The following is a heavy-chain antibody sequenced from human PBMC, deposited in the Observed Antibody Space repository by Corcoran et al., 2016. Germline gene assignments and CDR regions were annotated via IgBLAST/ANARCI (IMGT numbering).Heavy chain of an antibody. V-gene: IGHV3-30*18. J-gene: IGHJ3*02. CDR3: ANRGGAMAERELFDI. Sequence: QVQLVESGGGVVQPGRSLRLSCAASGFTFSSYGMHWVRQAPGKGLEWVAVISYDGSNKYYADSVKGRFTISRDNSKNTLYLQMNSLRAEDTDVYYCANRGGAMAERELFDIWGQGTMVTVSS. CDR2: ISYDGSNK. D-gene: IGHD1-7*01. CDR1: GFTFSSYG.